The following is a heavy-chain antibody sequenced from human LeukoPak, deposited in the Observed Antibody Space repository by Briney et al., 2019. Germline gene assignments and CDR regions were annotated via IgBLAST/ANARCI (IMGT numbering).Heavy chain of an antibody. CDR2: ISSSSSYI. V-gene: IGHV3-21*01. CDR3: ARGSYGSGSYTFDY. D-gene: IGHD3-10*01. J-gene: IGHJ4*02. CDR1: GFTFSSYS. Sequence: PGGSLRLSCAASGFTFSSYSINWVRQAPGKGLGSVSSISSSSSYIYYVDSVKGRFNISRDKAKKSLYLQMNSLRAEDTAVYYCARGSYGSGSYTFDYWGQGTLVTVSS.